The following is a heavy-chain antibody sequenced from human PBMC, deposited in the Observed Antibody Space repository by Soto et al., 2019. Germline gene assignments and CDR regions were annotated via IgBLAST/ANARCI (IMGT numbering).Heavy chain of an antibody. CDR1: GFSLSTSGMC. J-gene: IGHJ3*02. CDR3: ARNRGAVAGTSVGAFDI. D-gene: IGHD6-19*01. V-gene: IGHV2-70*11. Sequence: ESGPTLVNPTQTLTLTFTFSGFSLSTSGMCVSWIRQPPGKALEWLARIDWDDDKYYSTSLKTRLTISKDTSKNQVVLTMTNMDPVDTATYYCARNRGAVAGTSVGAFDIWGQGTMVTVSS. CDR2: IDWDDDK.